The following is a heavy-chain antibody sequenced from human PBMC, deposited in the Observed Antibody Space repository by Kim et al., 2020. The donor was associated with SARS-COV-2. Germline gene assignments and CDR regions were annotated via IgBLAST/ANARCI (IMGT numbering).Heavy chain of an antibody. CDR3: AKDLYPRMVRGVRDWFDP. Sequence: GGSLRLSCAASGFTFSSYGMHWVRQAPGKGLEWVAVIWYDGSNKYYADSVKGRFTISRDNSKNTLYLQMNSLRAEDTAVYYCAKDLYPRMVRGVRDWFDPWGQGTLVTVSS. CDR1: GFTFSSYG. D-gene: IGHD3-10*01. CDR2: IWYDGSNK. J-gene: IGHJ5*02. V-gene: IGHV3-33*06.